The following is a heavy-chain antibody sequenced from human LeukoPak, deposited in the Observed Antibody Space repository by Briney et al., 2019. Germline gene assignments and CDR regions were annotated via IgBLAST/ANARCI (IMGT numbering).Heavy chain of an antibody. V-gene: IGHV4-39*01. J-gene: IGHJ4*02. CDR2: IYYSGGT. CDR1: GGSISSSSYY. D-gene: IGHD1-26*01. CDR3: ARHGSGPVGATNY. Sequence: PSETLSLTCTVSGGSISSSSYYWGWIRQSPGKGLEWIGSIYYSGGTYYNPSLKSRVTISVDTSKNQFSLNLSSVTAADTATYYCARHGSGPVGATNYWGQGTLVTVSS.